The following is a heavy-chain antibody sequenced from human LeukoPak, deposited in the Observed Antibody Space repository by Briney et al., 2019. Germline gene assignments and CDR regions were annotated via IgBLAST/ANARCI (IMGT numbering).Heavy chain of an antibody. V-gene: IGHV5-51*01. Sequence: GESLKISCKGSGYSFTSYWIGWVRQMPGKGLEWMGIIYPGDSDTRYSPSFQGQVTISADKSISTAYLQWSSLKASDTAMYYCAAHSFVELPPDAFDIWGQGTMVTVSS. J-gene: IGHJ3*02. CDR3: AAHSFVELPPDAFDI. CDR1: GYSFTSYW. CDR2: IYPGDSDT. D-gene: IGHD3-3*01.